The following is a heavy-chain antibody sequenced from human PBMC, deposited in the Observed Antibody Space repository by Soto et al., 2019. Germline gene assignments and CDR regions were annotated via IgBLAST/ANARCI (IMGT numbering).Heavy chain of an antibody. CDR2: IYKSTTT. CDR1: GDSISTVDYF. CDR3: ARGRYCLTGRCFPNWFDS. V-gene: IGHV4-30-4*01. D-gene: IGHD2-15*01. J-gene: IGHJ5*01. Sequence: SETLSLTCSVSGDSISTVDYFWAWIRQPPGQALEYIGYIYKSTTTYYNPSFESRVAISLDTSKSQLSLNVTSVTAADTAVYFCARGRYCLTGRCFPNWFDSWGQGTLVTVSS.